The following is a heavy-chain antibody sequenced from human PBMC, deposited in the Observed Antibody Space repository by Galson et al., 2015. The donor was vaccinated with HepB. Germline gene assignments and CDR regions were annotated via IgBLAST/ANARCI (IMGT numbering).Heavy chain of an antibody. V-gene: IGHV3-23*01. CDR2: ISGSDGSK. CDR1: GFTFSSYA. Sequence: SLRLSCAASGFTFSSYAMSWVRQAPGKGLEWVSEISGSDGSKYYNDYVRGRFTISRNNSKNTLYLQMNSLRAEDTVVYYSAIDRAEATTDYFDYWGPGTLVTVSS. D-gene: IGHD1-26*01. J-gene: IGHJ4*02. CDR3: AIDRAEATTDYFDY.